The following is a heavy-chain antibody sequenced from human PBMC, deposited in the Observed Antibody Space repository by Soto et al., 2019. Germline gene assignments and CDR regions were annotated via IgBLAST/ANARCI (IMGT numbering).Heavy chain of an antibody. CDR3: ARPPFARYDFWSGYYTPDYWYFDL. J-gene: IGHJ2*01. CDR1: GGSFSGYY. V-gene: IGHV4-34*01. Sequence: QVQLQQWGAGLLKPSETLSLTCAVYGGSFSGYYWSWIRQPPGKGLEWIGEINHSGSTNYNPSLKSGFTISVDTSKNQCSLKLSSVTAADTAVYYCARPPFARYDFWSGYYTPDYWYFDLWGRGTLVTVSS. CDR2: INHSGST. D-gene: IGHD3-3*01.